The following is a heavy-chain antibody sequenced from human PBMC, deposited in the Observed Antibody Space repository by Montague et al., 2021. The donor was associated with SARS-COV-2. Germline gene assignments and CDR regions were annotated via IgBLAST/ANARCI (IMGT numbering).Heavy chain of an antibody. Sequence: SETLSLTCTVSGGSISSYYWSWIRQPPGKGLEWIGYIYYSGSTNYNPSPKSRVTISVDTSKNQFSLKLSSVTAADTAVYYCARVFPRWLQFDPYFDYWGQEPLVTFSS. CDR1: GGSISSYY. CDR2: IYYSGST. D-gene: IGHD5-24*01. CDR3: ARVFPRWLQFDPYFDY. V-gene: IGHV4-59*01. J-gene: IGHJ4*02.